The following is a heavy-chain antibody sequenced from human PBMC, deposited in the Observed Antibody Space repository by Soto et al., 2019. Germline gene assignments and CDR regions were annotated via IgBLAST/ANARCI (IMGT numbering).Heavy chain of an antibody. J-gene: IGHJ4*02. D-gene: IGHD2-21*02. CDR3: AKRDVPHSTSNAYFYDH. CDR1: GFPFAPST. V-gene: IGHV3-23*01. CDR2: ISVSVGST. Sequence: GGSLRLSCGVSGFPFAPSTMSWVRQAPGKGLEWVSTISVSVGSTYSADSVQGRFTVSSDISDNTLFLRMTSLTADDTAVYFCAKRDVPHSTSNAYFYDHWGRGVLVTVAS.